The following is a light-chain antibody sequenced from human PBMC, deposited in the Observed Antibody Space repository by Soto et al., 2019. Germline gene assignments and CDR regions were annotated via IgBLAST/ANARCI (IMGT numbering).Light chain of an antibody. V-gene: IGKV3-20*01. J-gene: IGKJ2*01. CDR2: DAS. Sequence: EFVVTQSPGTLSLSLGERATLSCRTSQSVRSRYLAWYQQKPGQAPTLLIYDASSRPGGIPDRFIGSGSVTDFTLTISRLEPEDFAVYYCQQYADSPYTFGQGTKLEIK. CDR3: QQYADSPYT. CDR1: QSVRSRY.